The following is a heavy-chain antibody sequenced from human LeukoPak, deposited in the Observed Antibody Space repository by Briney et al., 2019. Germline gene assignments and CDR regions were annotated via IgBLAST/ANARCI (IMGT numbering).Heavy chain of an antibody. D-gene: IGHD3-10*01. V-gene: IGHV3-23*01. CDR2: ISDSGGST. J-gene: IGHJ4*02. CDR3: AKDRYFGSGSYYNDY. Sequence: GGSLRLSCAASGFTFSSYAMSWVRQAPGKGLEWVSTISDSGGSTYYAESVKGRFTISRDNSENMLYLQMNSLRAEDTAVYYCAKDRYFGSGSYYNDYWGQGTLVTVSS. CDR1: GFTFSSYA.